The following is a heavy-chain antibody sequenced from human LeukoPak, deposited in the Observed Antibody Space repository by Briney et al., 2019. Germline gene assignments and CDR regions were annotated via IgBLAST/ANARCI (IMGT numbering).Heavy chain of an antibody. CDR1: GGSLSGYY. CDR3: ARGGSSCTNGVCYTVEGVFYPRYFDS. J-gene: IGHJ4*02. Sequence: SETLSLTCAVYGGSLSGYYWSWIRQPPGKGLEWDGEFHHSGSTIYNPSRKSRVTISVDTYKNQYSLNLNSVTAADAAVYYCARGGSSCTNGVCYTVEGVFYPRYFDSWGQGTLVTVSS. D-gene: IGHD2-8*01. V-gene: IGHV4-34*01. CDR2: FHHSGST.